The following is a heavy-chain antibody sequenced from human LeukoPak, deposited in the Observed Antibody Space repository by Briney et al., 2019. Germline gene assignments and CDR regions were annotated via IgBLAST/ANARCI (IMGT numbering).Heavy chain of an antibody. J-gene: IGHJ4*02. CDR2: IYYTGDT. CDR3: VRVVTGSVDY. D-gene: IGHD3-10*01. V-gene: IGHV4-59*11. CDR1: GGSISGHY. Sequence: SETLSLTCTVSGGSISGHYWGCIRQPPGKGLEWIGYIYYTGDTNYIPSFESRVTISVATSKNQFSLKLGSVTAADTAIYYCVRVVTGSVDYWGQGTLATVSS.